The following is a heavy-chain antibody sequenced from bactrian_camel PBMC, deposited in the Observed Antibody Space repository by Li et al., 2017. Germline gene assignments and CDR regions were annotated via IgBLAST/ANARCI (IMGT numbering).Heavy chain of an antibody. D-gene: IGHD6*01. CDR2: IYSDGSAT. J-gene: IGHJ4*01. Sequence: QLVESGGGLVQPGGSLRLSCAASGFTFSSYAMSWVRQAPGKGLEWVSSIYSDGSATYYADSVKGRFSVSRDNAKNTVYLQMNSLKSEDTAMYYCATGGTWFEYTYWGQGTQVTVS. V-gene: IGHV3S7*01. CDR3: ATGGTWFEYTY. CDR1: GFTFSSYA.